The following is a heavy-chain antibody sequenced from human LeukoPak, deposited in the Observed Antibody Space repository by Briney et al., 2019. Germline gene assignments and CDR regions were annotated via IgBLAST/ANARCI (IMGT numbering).Heavy chain of an antibody. CDR1: GGTFSSYA. D-gene: IGHD3-22*01. Sequence: EASVKVSCKASGGTFSSYAISWVRQAAGQGLEWMGGIIPIFGTANYAQKFQGRVTITADESTSTAYMELSSLRSEDTAVYYCASHYYDSSGYYYGFDYWGQGTLVTVPS. V-gene: IGHV1-69*13. J-gene: IGHJ4*02. CDR3: ASHYYDSSGYYYGFDY. CDR2: IIPIFGTA.